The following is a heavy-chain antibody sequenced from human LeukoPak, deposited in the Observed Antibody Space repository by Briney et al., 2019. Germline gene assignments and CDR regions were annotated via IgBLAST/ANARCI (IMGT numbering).Heavy chain of an antibody. D-gene: IGHD6-13*01. J-gene: IGHJ6*03. Sequence: SETLSLTCAVYGGSFSGYYWSWIRQPPGKGLEWIGEINHSGSTNYNPSLKSRVTISVDTSKNQFSLKLSSVTAADTAVYYCARGREAAAGTWYYYMDVWGKGTTVTVSS. CDR1: GGSFSGYY. CDR3: ARGREAAAGTWYYYMDV. CDR2: INHSGST. V-gene: IGHV4-34*01.